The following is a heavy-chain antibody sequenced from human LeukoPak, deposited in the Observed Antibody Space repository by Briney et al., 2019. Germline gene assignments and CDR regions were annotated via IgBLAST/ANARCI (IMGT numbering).Heavy chain of an antibody. CDR1: GFTFSSCS. J-gene: IGHJ4*02. D-gene: IGHD2-15*01. V-gene: IGHV3-21*01. CDR3: ARLLPSAVTLQGFDY. CDR2: ISSSSSYK. Sequence: GGSLRLSCAASGFTFSSCSMNWVRQAPGKGLEWVSYISSSSSYKYYADSLKGRFTISRDNAKNSLFLQMNSLRAEDTAVYYCARLLPSAVTLQGFDYWGQGTLSPSPQ.